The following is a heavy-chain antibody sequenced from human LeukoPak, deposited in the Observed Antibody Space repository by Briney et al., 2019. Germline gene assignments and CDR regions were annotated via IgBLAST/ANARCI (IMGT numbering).Heavy chain of an antibody. Sequence: SETLSLTCAVYGGSFSGYYWSWLRQPPGKGLEWIGEINHSGSTNYNPSLTSRVTMSVDTSKNQFSLKLSSVTAADTAVYYCARAPIAVAFFDYWGQGTLVTVSS. CDR2: INHSGST. CDR1: GGSFSGYY. V-gene: IGHV4-34*01. D-gene: IGHD6-19*01. CDR3: ARAPIAVAFFDY. J-gene: IGHJ4*02.